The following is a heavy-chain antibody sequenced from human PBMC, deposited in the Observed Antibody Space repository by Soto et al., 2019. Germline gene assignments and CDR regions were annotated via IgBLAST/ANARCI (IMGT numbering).Heavy chain of an antibody. CDR2: INAGNGNT. CDR1: GYTFTSYA. Sequence: GASVKVSCKASGYTFTSYAMHWVRQAPGQRLEWMGWINAGNGNTKYSQKFQGRVTITRDTSASTAYMELSSLRSEDTAVYYCARAHCSSTSCYRLGFDYWGQGTLVTV. CDR3: ARAHCSSTSCYRLGFDY. V-gene: IGHV1-3*01. J-gene: IGHJ4*02. D-gene: IGHD2-2*02.